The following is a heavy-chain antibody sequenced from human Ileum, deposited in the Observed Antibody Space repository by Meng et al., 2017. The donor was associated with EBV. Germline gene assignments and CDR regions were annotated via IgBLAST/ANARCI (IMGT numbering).Heavy chain of an antibody. V-gene: IGHV4-4*02. J-gene: IGHJ4*02. CDR1: GGPISRSDG. CDR3: ASSDYYRSDY. CDR2: TSHSGST. Sequence: QQQESGPGRVKASETVSLTCAVSGGPISRSDGWSSVRQPLGKGLEWIGETSHSGSTNYSPSLKSRVTISLDKSKNQLSLKLNSVTAADTAVYYCASSDYYRSDYWGQGTLVTVSS. D-gene: IGHD3-22*01.